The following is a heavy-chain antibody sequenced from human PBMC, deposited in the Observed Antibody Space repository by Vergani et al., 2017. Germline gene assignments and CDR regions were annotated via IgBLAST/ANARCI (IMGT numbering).Heavy chain of an antibody. CDR3: ARQVILTYYYGSGSYPFDY. CDR1: GGSISSSSYY. J-gene: IGHJ4*02. V-gene: IGHV4-39*01. CDR2: IYYSGRT. Sequence: QLQLQESGPGLVKPSETLSLTCTVSGGSISSSSYYWGWIRQPPGKGLEWIGSIYYSGRTYYNPSLKRRVTISVDTSKNQFSLKLSSVTAADTAVSYCARQVILTYYYGSGSYPFDYWGQGTLVTVSS. D-gene: IGHD3-10*01.